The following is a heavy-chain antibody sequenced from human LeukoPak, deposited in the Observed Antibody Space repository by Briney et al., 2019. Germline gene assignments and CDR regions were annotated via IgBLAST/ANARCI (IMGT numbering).Heavy chain of an antibody. CDR1: GGSISSGSYY. CDR2: IYTSGST. CDR3: ARDQGPNYYDSSGYYRPFSPRDYYYGMDV. D-gene: IGHD3-22*01. Sequence: SSETLSLTCTVSGGSISSGSYYWSWIRQPAGKGLEWIGHIYTSGSTNYNPSLKSRVTISVDTSKNQFSLKLSSVTAADTAVYYCARDQGPNYYDSSGYYRPFSPRDYYYGMDVWGQGTTVTVSS. V-gene: IGHV4-61*09. J-gene: IGHJ6*02.